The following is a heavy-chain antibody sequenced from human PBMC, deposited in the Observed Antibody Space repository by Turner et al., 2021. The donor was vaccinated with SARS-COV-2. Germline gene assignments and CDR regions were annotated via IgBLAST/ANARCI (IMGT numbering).Heavy chain of an antibody. CDR3: ARLLVGYYGSGSYYHYGMDV. J-gene: IGHJ6*02. D-gene: IGHD3-10*01. Sequence: QLQLQESGPGLVKPSETLSLTCTVSGGSISSSSYYWGWIRQPPGKGLEWIGSIYYSGSTYYTPSLKSRVTISVDTSKNQFSLKLSSVTAADTAVYYCARLLVGYYGSGSYYHYGMDVWGQGTTVTVSS. V-gene: IGHV4-39*01. CDR2: IYYSGST. CDR1: GGSISSSSYY.